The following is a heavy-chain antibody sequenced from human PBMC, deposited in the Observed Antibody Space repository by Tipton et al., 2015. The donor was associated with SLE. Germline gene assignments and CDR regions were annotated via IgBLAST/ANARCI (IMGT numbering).Heavy chain of an antibody. J-gene: IGHJ4*02. CDR3: ARAGIAAATLSLVKFDY. Sequence: TLSLTCAVSGYSISSGYYWGWIRQPPGKGLEWIGSIYHSGSTYYNPSLKSRVTISVDTSKNQFSLKLSSVTAADTAAYYCARAGIAAATLSLVKFDYWGQGTLVTVSS. D-gene: IGHD6-13*01. CDR1: GYSISSGYY. V-gene: IGHV4-38-2*01. CDR2: IYHSGST.